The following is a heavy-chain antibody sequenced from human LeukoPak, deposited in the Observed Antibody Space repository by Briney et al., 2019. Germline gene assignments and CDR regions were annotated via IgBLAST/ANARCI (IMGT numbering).Heavy chain of an antibody. J-gene: IGHJ4*02. CDR3: ARGTYFYASGSPETGY. CDR1: GFTFSGYW. D-gene: IGHD3-10*01. Sequence: GGSLRLSCGASGFTFSGYWMNWVRQAPGKGLEWVANINQDGTDKYYVDSVKGRFTISRDNAKNSLYLQMNSPRAEDTALYYCARGTYFYASGSPETGYWGQGTLVTVSS. V-gene: IGHV3-7*03. CDR2: INQDGTDK.